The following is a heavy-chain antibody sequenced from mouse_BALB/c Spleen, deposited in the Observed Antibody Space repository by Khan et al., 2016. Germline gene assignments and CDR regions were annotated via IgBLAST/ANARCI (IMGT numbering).Heavy chain of an antibody. CDR2: ISDGGSYT. D-gene: IGHD2-4*01. CDR3: GREGLRRRFAY. V-gene: IGHV5-4*02. Sequence: EVELVESGGGLVKPGGSLKLSCAASGFTFSDYYMYWVRQTPEKRLEWVATISDGGSYTYYPDSVKGRFTISRDNAKNNLYLQISSLHSDDTAMYCCGREGLRRRFAYWGQGTLVTVSA. CDR1: GFTFSDYY. J-gene: IGHJ3*01.